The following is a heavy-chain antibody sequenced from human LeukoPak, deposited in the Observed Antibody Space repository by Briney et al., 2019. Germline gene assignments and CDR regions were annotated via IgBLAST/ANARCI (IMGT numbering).Heavy chain of an antibody. D-gene: IGHD3-16*01. CDR3: ARETRRGDAFDI. CDR2: ISRNGGST. CDR1: GFTFSNYA. J-gene: IGHJ3*02. V-gene: IGHV3-64*01. Sequence: GGSLRLSCAASGFTFSNYAMHWVRQAPGKRLEYVSAISRNGGSTYYANAVKGRFTISRDKSKNTVYLKRGSLRAEDMAVYYCARETRRGDAFDIWGQGTMVTVSS.